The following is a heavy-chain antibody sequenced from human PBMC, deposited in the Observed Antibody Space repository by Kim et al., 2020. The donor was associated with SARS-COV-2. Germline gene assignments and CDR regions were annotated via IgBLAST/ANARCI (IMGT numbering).Heavy chain of an antibody. CDR2: ISSSSSYI. Sequence: GGSLRLSCAASGFTFSSYSMNWVRQAPGKGLEWVSSISSSSSYIYYADSVKGRFTISRDNAKNSLYLQMNSLRAEDTAVYYCASKRSVLDLNHAFDIWGQGKMVTVSS. D-gene: IGHD2-8*02. CDR1: GFTFSSYS. J-gene: IGHJ3*02. CDR3: ASKRSVLDLNHAFDI. V-gene: IGHV3-21*01.